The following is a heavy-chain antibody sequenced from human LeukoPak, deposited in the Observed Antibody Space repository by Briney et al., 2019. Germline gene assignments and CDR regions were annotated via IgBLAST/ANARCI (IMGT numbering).Heavy chain of an antibody. CDR3: ARGIFGVVPKTFDY. J-gene: IGHJ4*02. Sequence: SETLSLTCTVSGGSISSYYWSWIRQPPRKGLEWIGYIYYSGSTNYNPSLKSRVTISVDTSKNQFSLKLSSVTAADTAVYYCARGIFGVVPKTFDYWGQGTLVTVSS. CDR1: GGSISSYY. V-gene: IGHV4-59*01. D-gene: IGHD3-3*01. CDR2: IYYSGST.